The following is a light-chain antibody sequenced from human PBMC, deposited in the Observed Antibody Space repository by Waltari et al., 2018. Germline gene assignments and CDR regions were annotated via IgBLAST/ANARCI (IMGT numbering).Light chain of an antibody. J-gene: IGKJ1*01. Sequence: DIQMTQPPSTLSASVGDRVTVTCRASQSIGRWLAWYQQKPGKAPNLLIYESSSLETGVPSRFSGSGSGTEFTLTISSLQPDDFATYYCQQYNSYSRTFGQGTKVDIK. V-gene: IGKV1-5*03. CDR1: QSIGRW. CDR3: QQYNSYSRT. CDR2: ESS.